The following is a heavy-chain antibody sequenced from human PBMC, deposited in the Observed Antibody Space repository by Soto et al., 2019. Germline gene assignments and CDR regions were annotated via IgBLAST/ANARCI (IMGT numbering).Heavy chain of an antibody. V-gene: IGHV3-15*01. D-gene: IGHD2-21*01. CDR2: IQSKSDGGTT. CDR3: ATVFRWVIPGTDY. CDR1: GFSFNSAW. Sequence: GGSLRLSCSASGFSFNSAWMSWVRQAPGKGLEWVGRIQSKSDGGTTSYAAPVKGRFSISRDDSKNTLYLQMDSLQAEDTALYYCATVFRWVIPGTDYWGQGTLVIVSS. J-gene: IGHJ4*02.